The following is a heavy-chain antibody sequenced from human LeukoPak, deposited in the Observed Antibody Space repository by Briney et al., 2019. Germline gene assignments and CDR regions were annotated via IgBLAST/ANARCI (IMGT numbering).Heavy chain of an antibody. CDR3: ARDRAIDIRAYDI. CDR1: GFTFSSYG. D-gene: IGHD5-12*01. J-gene: IGHJ3*02. CDR2: IWYDGSNK. V-gene: IGHV3-33*01. Sequence: GRSLRLSCAASGFTFSSYGMHWVRQAPGKGLEWVAVIWYDGSNKYYADSVKGRFTISRDNAKNSLYLQMNSLRAEDTAMYFCARDRAIDIRAYDIWGQGTMVTVSS.